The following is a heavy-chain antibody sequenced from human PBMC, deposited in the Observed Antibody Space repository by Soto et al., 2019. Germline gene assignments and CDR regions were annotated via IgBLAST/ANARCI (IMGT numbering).Heavy chain of an antibody. CDR2: INGDGSST. J-gene: IGHJ4*02. CDR3: VRGAPFDF. V-gene: IGHV3-74*01. Sequence: EVQLVESGGGLVQPGGSQRLSCAASGYTFSSQWMYWIRQVPGKGLVWVSRINGDGSSTSYADFVKGRFTISRDNAENTLYLQMNSLRAEDTAVYYCVRGAPFDFWGQGTLVTVSS. CDR1: GYTFSSQW.